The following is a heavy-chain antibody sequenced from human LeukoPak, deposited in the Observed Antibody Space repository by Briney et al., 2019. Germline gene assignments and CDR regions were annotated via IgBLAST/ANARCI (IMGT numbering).Heavy chain of an antibody. J-gene: IGHJ5*02. V-gene: IGHV4-59*01. D-gene: IGHD3-3*01. CDR3: ARAYNYDFWSGYDQPPGWFDP. CDR1: GGSISSYY. Sequence: SETLSLTCTASGGSISSYYWSWIRQPPGKGLEWTGYIYYSGSTNYNPSLKSRVTISVDTSKNQFSLKLSSVTAADTAVYYCARAYNYDFWSGYDQPPGWFDPWGQGTLVTVSS. CDR2: IYYSGST.